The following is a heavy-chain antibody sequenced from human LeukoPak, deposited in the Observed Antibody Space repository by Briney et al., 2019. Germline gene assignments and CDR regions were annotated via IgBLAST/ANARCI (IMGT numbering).Heavy chain of an antibody. Sequence: RRSLRLSCAASGFAFSGYGMSWVRQTPRKRLEWVSAISGSGGSTNNADSAKGRSTFSRASSKNTPYLHMTLLRAEDTAVYYCAKDHCSGGGCWYFFDYWGQGTLVTVSS. V-gene: IGHV3-23*01. J-gene: IGHJ4*02. D-gene: IGHD2-15*01. CDR2: ISGSGGST. CDR1: GFAFSGYG. CDR3: AKDHCSGGGCWYFFDY.